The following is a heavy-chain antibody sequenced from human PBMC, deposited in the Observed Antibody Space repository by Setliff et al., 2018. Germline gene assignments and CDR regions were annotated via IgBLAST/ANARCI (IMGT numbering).Heavy chain of an antibody. CDR1: GFSFSSYA. J-gene: IGHJ4*01. Sequence: GGSLRLSCAASGFSFSSYAMSWVRQAPGKGLEWVSSLIGSGISTYYADSVQGRFTISRDNSKNTTSLQMNSLRVEDTAIYYCAKSPHDFWSGRVFFDNWGQGTLVTVSS. CDR3: AKSPHDFWSGRVFFDN. D-gene: IGHD3-3*01. CDR2: LIGSGIST. V-gene: IGHV3-23*01.